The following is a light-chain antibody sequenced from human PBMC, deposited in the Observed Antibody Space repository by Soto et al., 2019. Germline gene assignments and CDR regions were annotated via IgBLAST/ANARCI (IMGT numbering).Light chain of an antibody. CDR2: EVS. Sequence: QSALTQPASVSGSPGQSITISCTGTSSDVGGYNVVSWYQQHPGKAPKLLIYEVSKRPSGVSDRFSGSKSGNTASLTISGLQAEDEADYHCCSYAGSSSAYVFGTGTKLTVL. CDR3: CSYAGSSSAYV. V-gene: IGLV2-23*02. CDR1: SSDVGGYNV. J-gene: IGLJ1*01.